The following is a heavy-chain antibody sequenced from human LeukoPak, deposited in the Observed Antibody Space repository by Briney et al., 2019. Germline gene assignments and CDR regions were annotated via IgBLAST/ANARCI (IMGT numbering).Heavy chain of an antibody. CDR3: VTRRYSYGWYDH. V-gene: IGHV4-59*13. CDR1: GGSISSFY. D-gene: IGHD1-26*01. J-gene: IGHJ5*02. CDR2: MYYGGSP. Sequence: TSETLSLTCTVSGGSISSFYWSWIRQPPGKGLEWIGYMYYGGSPNYNPSLKSRVITSLDTSKKQFSLKLNSVTTADTAVYYCVTRRYSYGWYDHWGQGILVIVSS.